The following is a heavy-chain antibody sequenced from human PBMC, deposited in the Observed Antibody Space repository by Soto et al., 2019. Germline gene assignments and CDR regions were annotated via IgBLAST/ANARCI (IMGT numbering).Heavy chain of an antibody. D-gene: IGHD4-17*01. CDR1: GFTFSSYA. CDR3: AGGGEGGTVAAFDY. V-gene: IGHV3-64*01. Sequence: EVQLVESGGGLVQPGGSLRLSCAASGFTFSSYAMHWVRQAPGKGLEYVSAISTNGGSTYYAKSVKGRFTISRDNSKNKLYLQLGSLRREDMGVYYCAGGGEGGTVAAFDYWGQRTLVTVSS. CDR2: ISTNGGST. J-gene: IGHJ4*02.